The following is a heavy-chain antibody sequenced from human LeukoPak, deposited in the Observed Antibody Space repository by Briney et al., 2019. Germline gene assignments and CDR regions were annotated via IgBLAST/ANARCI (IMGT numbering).Heavy chain of an antibody. J-gene: IGHJ6*03. Sequence: SETLSLTCTVSGGSISSHYWSWIRQPPGKGLEWIGYIYYSGSTNYNPSLKSRVTISVGTSKNQFSLKLSSVTAADTAVYYCARAAGKEGYYYYYYYMDVWGKGTTVTVSS. V-gene: IGHV4-59*11. CDR3: ARAAGKEGYYYYYYYMDV. CDR1: GGSISSHY. CDR2: IYYSGST. D-gene: IGHD6-13*01.